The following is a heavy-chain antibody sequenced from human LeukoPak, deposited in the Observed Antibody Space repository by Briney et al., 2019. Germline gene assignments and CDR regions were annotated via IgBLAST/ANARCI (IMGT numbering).Heavy chain of an antibody. CDR3: ARGGSIYYYYMDV. Sequence: PSETLSLTCTVSGGSISSYYWSWIRQPPGKGLEWIGYIYYSGSTNYNPSLKSRVTISVDTSRNQFSLKLSSVTAADTAVYYCARGGSIYYYYMDVWGKGTTVTVSS. D-gene: IGHD1-1*01. CDR1: GGSISSYY. CDR2: IYYSGST. J-gene: IGHJ6*03. V-gene: IGHV4-59*12.